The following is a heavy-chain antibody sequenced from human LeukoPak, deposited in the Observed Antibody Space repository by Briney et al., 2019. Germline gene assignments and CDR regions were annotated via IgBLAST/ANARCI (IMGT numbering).Heavy chain of an antibody. Sequence: GGALRLSCAASGLTFSSHWMSWVRQAPGKGLEWVASVKQDVGEKYYVDSVKGRFTISRDNAKNSLSLHMNSLRVEDTAVYYCARGHTYGSRSDYFDYWGQGTLVTVSS. J-gene: IGHJ4*02. CDR3: ARGHTYGSRSDYFDY. D-gene: IGHD3-10*01. CDR1: GLTFSSHW. V-gene: IGHV3-7*01. CDR2: VKQDVGEK.